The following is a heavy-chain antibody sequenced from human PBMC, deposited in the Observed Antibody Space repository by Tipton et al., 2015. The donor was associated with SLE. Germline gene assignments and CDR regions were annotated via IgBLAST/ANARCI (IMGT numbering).Heavy chain of an antibody. D-gene: IGHD1-26*01. Sequence: TLSLTCTVSGGSISSSSCYCGWIRQPPGKGLEWIGSISYSGSTYYNPSLKSRGTISVETSKNQFPLKLSSVTAADTAVYYCARHPPGAQVGATYFDYGGQGTLVTVSS. CDR2: ISYSGST. CDR1: GGSISSSSCY. J-gene: IGHJ4*02. CDR3: ARHPPGAQVGATYFDY. V-gene: IGHV4-39*06.